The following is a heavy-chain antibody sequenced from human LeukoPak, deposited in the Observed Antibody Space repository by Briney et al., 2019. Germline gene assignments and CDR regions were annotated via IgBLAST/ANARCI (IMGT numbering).Heavy chain of an antibody. CDR2: IYSAGTT. CDR1: GGSMGSYY. J-gene: IGHJ5*02. V-gene: IGHV4-4*07. CDR3: ARDKAWLDP. Sequence: PSETLSLTCTVPGGSMGSYYWAWIRQPAGKGLEWIGRIYSAGTTTYNPALKSRVTMSIDMSKNQFSLTLRSMTAADTAVYYCARDKAWLDPWGQGTLVTVSS. D-gene: IGHD5-12*01.